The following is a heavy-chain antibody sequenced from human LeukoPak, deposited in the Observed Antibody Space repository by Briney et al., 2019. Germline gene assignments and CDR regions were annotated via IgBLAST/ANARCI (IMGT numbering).Heavy chain of an antibody. CDR1: GYVFTTSG. Sequence: ASVKVSCKTSGYVFTTSGISRVRQAPGQGLEWVGWISGYTGSANFAQKFQDRVNLTTDTATNTAYMELRSLRSDDTAVYFCARDQGIFYFDYWGQGSLVTVSS. J-gene: IGHJ4*02. CDR3: ARDQGIFYFDY. CDR2: ISGYTGSA. V-gene: IGHV1-18*01.